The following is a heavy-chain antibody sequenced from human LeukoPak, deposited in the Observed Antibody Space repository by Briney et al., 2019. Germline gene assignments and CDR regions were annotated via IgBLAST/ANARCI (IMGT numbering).Heavy chain of an antibody. D-gene: IGHD3-22*01. Sequence: SETLSLTCTVSGYSISSGFYWGWIRQPPGKGLEWIGSIYHSGSTHYNSSLKSRVTISMDTSKNQLSLKLSSVTAADTAVYYCARPRDSSGYYDAFDIWGQGTMVTVSS. J-gene: IGHJ3*02. CDR1: GYSISSGFY. V-gene: IGHV4-38-2*02. CDR3: ARPRDSSGYYDAFDI. CDR2: IYHSGST.